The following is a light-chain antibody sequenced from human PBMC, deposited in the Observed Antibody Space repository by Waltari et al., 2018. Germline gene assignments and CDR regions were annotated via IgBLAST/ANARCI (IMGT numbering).Light chain of an antibody. Sequence: EIVLTQSPGTLSLSLGERATLSCRASQSVSRALAWYQQKPGQAPRLLIYGASTRATGIPDRFSGSGSGTDFSLTISRLEPDDFAVYYCQQYLRLPLTFGQGTTVEI. J-gene: IGKJ1*01. V-gene: IGKV3-20*01. CDR1: QSVSRA. CDR3: QQYLRLPLT. CDR2: GAS.